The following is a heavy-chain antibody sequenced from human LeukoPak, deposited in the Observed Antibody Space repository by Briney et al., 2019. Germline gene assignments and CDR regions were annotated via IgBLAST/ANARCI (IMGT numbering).Heavy chain of an antibody. CDR3: AKEHVEYSSSDGGYYFDY. V-gene: IGHV3-43D*03. D-gene: IGHD6-6*01. J-gene: IGHJ4*02. CDR1: GFTFDDYA. CDR2: ISWDGYST. Sequence: GGSLRLSCAASGFTFDDYAMHWARQARGEGMECVSLISWDGYSTHCADCVKGRFTISRDNSKNSLYLQMNSLRAEDTALYYCAKEHVEYSSSDGGYYFDYWGQGTLVTVSS.